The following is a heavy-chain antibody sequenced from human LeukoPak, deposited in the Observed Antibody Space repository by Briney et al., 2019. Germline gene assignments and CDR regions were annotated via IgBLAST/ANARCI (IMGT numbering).Heavy chain of an antibody. D-gene: IGHD7-27*01. V-gene: IGHV3-48*02. CDR2: ISVTSNTI. CDR3: ARGGELGRVDH. CDR1: GFTFSSYS. Sequence: GGSLRLSCAASGFTFSSYSMNWVRQAPGRGLEWVSYISVTSNTIYYADSVKGRFTISRDNAKNSLYLQMNSLRDDDTAVYYCARGGELGRVDHWGQGTLVTVSS. J-gene: IGHJ4*02.